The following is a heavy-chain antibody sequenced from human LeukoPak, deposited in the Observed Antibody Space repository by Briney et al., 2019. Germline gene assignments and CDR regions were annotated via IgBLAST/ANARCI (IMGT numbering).Heavy chain of an antibody. CDR1: GFTFSSYA. CDR2: ISGSGGRS. Sequence: GGSLRLCCAVSGFTFSSYAMSWVRQAPGKGLEWVSTISGSGGRSYYADPVKGRFTISRDNSKNTMYLQVNSLRAEDMAVYYCAKDLWTGDHGTYYDDGMDVWGQGTTVTVSS. J-gene: IGHJ6*02. D-gene: IGHD3/OR15-3a*01. V-gene: IGHV3-23*01. CDR3: AKDLWTGDHGTYYDDGMDV.